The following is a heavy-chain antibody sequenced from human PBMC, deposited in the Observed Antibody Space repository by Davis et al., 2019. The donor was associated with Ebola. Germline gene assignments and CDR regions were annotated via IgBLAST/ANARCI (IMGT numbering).Heavy chain of an antibody. Sequence: GESLKISCAASGFTFSSYSMNWVRQAPGKGLEWVSYISSSSSTIYYADSVKGRFTISRDNAKNSLYLQMNSLRAEDTAVYYCARDLERYCSSTSCYTFDYWGQGTLVTVSS. CDR2: ISSSSSTI. CDR1: GFTFSSYS. J-gene: IGHJ4*02. CDR3: ARDLERYCSSTSCYTFDY. V-gene: IGHV3-48*04. D-gene: IGHD2-2*02.